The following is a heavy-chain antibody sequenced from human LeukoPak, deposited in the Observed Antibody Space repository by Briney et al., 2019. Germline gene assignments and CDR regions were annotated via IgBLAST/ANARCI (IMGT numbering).Heavy chain of an antibody. V-gene: IGHV1-8*01. CDR2: MNPNSGNT. D-gene: IGHD6-13*01. J-gene: IGHJ4*02. Sequence: GASVKVSCKASGYTVTSYDINWVRQATGQGLEWMGWMNPNSGNTGYAQKFQGRGTMTRNTSISTAYLELSSLRSEDTAVYYCAIIGAARCGLDYWGQGTLVTVSS. CDR3: AIIGAARCGLDY. CDR1: GYTVTSYD.